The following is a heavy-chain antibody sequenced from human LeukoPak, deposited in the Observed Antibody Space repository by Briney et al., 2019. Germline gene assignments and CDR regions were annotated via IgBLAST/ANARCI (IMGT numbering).Heavy chain of an antibody. V-gene: IGHV1-69*13. CDR2: IIPIFGTA. CDR1: GGTFNSYA. J-gene: IGHJ4*02. D-gene: IGHD5-24*01. CDR3: ARDGDGYNSPRLGFDY. Sequence: ASVKVSCKASGGTFNSYAISWVRQAPGQGLEWMGGIIPIFGTANYAQKFQGRVTITADESTSTAYMELSSLRSEDTAVYYCARDGDGYNSPRLGFDYWGQGTLDTVSS.